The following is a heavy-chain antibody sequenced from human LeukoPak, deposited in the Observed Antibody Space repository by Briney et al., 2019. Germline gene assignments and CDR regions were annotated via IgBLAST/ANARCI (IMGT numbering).Heavy chain of an antibody. Sequence: ASVKVSCKASGYTFTSYDINWVRQATGQGLEWMRWMNPNSGNTGYAQKFQGRVTITRSTSISTAYMELSSLRSEDTAVYYCARFGSSGWYDAFDYWGQGTLVTVSS. CDR3: ARFGSSGWYDAFDY. CDR1: GYTFTSYD. CDR2: MNPNSGNT. J-gene: IGHJ4*02. D-gene: IGHD6-19*01. V-gene: IGHV1-8*03.